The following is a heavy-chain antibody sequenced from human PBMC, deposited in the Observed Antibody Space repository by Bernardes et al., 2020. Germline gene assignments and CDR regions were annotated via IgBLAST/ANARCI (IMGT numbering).Heavy chain of an antibody. J-gene: IGHJ6*02. V-gene: IGHV3-21*01. Sequence: GGSLRLSCAASGFTFSSYSMNWVRQAPGKGLEWVSSISSSSSYIYYADSVKGRFTISRDNAKNSLYLQMNSLRAEDTAVYYWARDRAQAAATIRLYYYYGMDVWGQGTTVTVSS. CDR3: ARDRAQAAATIRLYYYYGMDV. D-gene: IGHD6-13*01. CDR1: GFTFSSYS. CDR2: ISSSSSYI.